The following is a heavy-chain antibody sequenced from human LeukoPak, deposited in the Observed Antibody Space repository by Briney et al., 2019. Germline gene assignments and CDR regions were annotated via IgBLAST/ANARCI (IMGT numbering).Heavy chain of an antibody. V-gene: IGHV1-8*01. CDR2: VSPHNGDT. J-gene: IGHJ3*02. CDR1: GYTFTSYN. Sequence: ASVKVSCKASGYTFTSYNINWFRQAPGRGFEWLGYVSPHNGDTGYTQNFQGRVTMTRDTSINTAYMELSSLTSEDTAVYYCVRHYYAYVAFDNWGQGTMVIVSS. D-gene: IGHD3-10*01. CDR3: VRHYYAYVAFDN.